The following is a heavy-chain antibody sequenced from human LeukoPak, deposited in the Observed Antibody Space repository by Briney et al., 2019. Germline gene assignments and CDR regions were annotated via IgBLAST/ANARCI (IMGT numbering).Heavy chain of an antibody. V-gene: IGHV3-33*01. Sequence: GGSLRLSCAASGFTFSSYGMHWVRQAPGKGLEWVAVIWYDGSNKYYADSVKGRFTISRDNSKNTLYLQMNSLRAEDTAVYYCARRRITIFGVVTDDAFDIWGQGTMVTVSS. CDR1: GFTFSSYG. CDR3: ARRRITIFGVVTDDAFDI. D-gene: IGHD3-3*01. J-gene: IGHJ3*02. CDR2: IWYDGSNK.